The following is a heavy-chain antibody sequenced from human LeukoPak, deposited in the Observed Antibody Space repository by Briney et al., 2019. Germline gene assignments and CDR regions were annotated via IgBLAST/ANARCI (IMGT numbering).Heavy chain of an antibody. Sequence: PSETLSLTCTVSGGSISNYHWSWIRQPAGKGLEWISQIHTSGSTNYNPPLKSRVTMSIDTPENQLPLTIRSVTAADTAVYYCARRDISSGWSFDYWGQGILVTVSS. CDR1: GGSISNYH. CDR2: IHTSGST. D-gene: IGHD6-19*01. CDR3: ARRDISSGWSFDY. V-gene: IGHV4-4*07. J-gene: IGHJ4*02.